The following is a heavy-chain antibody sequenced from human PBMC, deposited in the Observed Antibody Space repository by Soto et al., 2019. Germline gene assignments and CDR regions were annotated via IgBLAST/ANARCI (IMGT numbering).Heavy chain of an antibody. V-gene: IGHV1-18*01. CDR1: GYTFTSYG. CDR3: ARVFFYSIGITAAGWFDP. J-gene: IGHJ5*02. D-gene: IGHD6-13*01. CDR2: ISAYNGNT. Sequence: ASVKVSCKASGYTFTSYGISWLRQAPGQGLEWMGWISAYNGNTNYAQKLQGRVTMTTDTSTSTAYMELRSLRSDDTAVYYCARVFFYSIGITAAGWFDPWGQGTQVTVSS.